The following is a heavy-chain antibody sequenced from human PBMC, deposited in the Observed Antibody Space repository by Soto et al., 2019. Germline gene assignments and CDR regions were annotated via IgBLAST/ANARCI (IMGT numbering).Heavy chain of an antibody. CDR2: ISWNSGSI. CDR1: GFTFDDYA. CDR3: AKDIGSSSSWYFDY. V-gene: IGHV3-9*01. D-gene: IGHD6-13*01. J-gene: IGHJ4*02. Sequence: GGSLRLSCAASGFTFDDYAMHWVRQAPGKGLEWVSGISWNSGSIGYADSVKGRFTISRDNAKNSLYLQMNSLRAEDTALYYCAKDIGSSSSWYFDYWGQGTLVTVSS.